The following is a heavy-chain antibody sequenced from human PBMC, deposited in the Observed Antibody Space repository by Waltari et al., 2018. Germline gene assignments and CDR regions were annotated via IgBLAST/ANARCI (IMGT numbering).Heavy chain of an antibody. CDR3: ATPIVGSSDY. CDR1: GYTFTSYD. V-gene: IGHV1-8*02. D-gene: IGHD1-26*01. Sequence: QVQLVQSGAEVKKPGASVKVSCKASGYTFTSYDINWLQPATVQGLEWRGEANEQGVEVMGRMNTNKGNTGYAETFQARRSMTRNSSIGTAYMELSSLRSEETAGYYWATPIVGSSDYWGQGTLVTGSS. J-gene: IGHJ4*02. CDR2: MNTNKGNT.